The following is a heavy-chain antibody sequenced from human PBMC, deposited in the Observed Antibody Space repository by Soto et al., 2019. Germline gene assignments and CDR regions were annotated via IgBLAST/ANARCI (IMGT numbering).Heavy chain of an antibody. Sequence: ASVKVSCKASGYTFSSYDISWERQVPGQGLEWMGWVSAYNGNTNYAQNFQGRVTMTTVTSTSTAYMELRSLRSEDTAVYYCARSIGVVTALDYGGKGTLVTVPS. V-gene: IGHV1-18*01. CDR3: ARSIGVVTALDY. CDR1: GYTFSSYD. D-gene: IGHD2-21*02. J-gene: IGHJ4*02. CDR2: VSAYNGNT.